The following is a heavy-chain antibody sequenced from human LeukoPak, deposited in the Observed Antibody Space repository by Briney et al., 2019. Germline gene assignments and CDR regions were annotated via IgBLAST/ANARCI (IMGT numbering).Heavy chain of an antibody. Sequence: ASVKVSCKASGYTFTSYDINWVRQATGQGLEWMGWMNPNSGNTGYAQKFQGRVTITRNTSISTAYMELSSLRSEDTAVYYCARGYDSSGYYYGVYYWGQGTLVTVSS. CDR1: GYTFTSYD. J-gene: IGHJ4*02. D-gene: IGHD3-22*01. V-gene: IGHV1-8*03. CDR3: ARGYDSSGYYYGVYY. CDR2: MNPNSGNT.